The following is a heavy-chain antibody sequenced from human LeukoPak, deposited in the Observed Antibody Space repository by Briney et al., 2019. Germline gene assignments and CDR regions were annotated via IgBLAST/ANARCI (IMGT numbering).Heavy chain of an antibody. V-gene: IGHV1-2*02. CDR2: INPNSGGT. Sequence: ASVKVSCKASGYTFTGYYMHWVRQAPGQGLEWMGWINPNSGGTNYAQKFQGRVTVTRDTSISTAYMELSRLRSDDTAVYYCATLRRPRSSGPTYYYGMDVWGQGTTVTVSS. CDR3: ATLRRPRSSGPTYYYGMDV. D-gene: IGHD3-22*01. CDR1: GYTFTGYY. J-gene: IGHJ6*02.